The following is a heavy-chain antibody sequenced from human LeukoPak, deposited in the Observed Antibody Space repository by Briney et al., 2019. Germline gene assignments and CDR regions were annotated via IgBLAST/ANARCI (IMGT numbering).Heavy chain of an antibody. Sequence: SETLSLTCTVSGGSISSSSYYWGWIRQPPGKGLEWIGSIYYSGSTYYNPSLKSRVTISVDTSKNQFSLKLSSVTAADTAVYYCARHSGLMVYAPEGGSPNWFDPWGQGTLVTVSS. V-gene: IGHV4-39*01. J-gene: IGHJ5*02. CDR1: GGSISSSSYY. CDR3: ARHSGLMVYAPEGGSPNWFDP. D-gene: IGHD2-8*01. CDR2: IYYSGST.